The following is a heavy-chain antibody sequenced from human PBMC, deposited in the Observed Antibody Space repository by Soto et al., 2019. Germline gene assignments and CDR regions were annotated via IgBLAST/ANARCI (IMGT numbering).Heavy chain of an antibody. CDR3: ARDRAQHYYDFWSGTHPYNWFDP. J-gene: IGHJ5*02. CDR1: DGSISSYY. Sequence: PSETLSLTCTVSDGSISSYYWSWIRQPAGKGLEWIGRIYTSVSTNYNPSLKSRVTMSVDTSKNQFSLKLSSVTAADTAVYYCARDRAQHYYDFWSGTHPYNWFDPWGQGTPVTVSS. V-gene: IGHV4-4*07. CDR2: IYTSVST. D-gene: IGHD3-3*01.